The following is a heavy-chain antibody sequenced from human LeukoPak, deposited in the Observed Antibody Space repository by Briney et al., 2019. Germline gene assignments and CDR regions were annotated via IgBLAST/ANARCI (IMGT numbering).Heavy chain of an antibody. V-gene: IGHV3-21*01. CDR2: ITSSSSYI. J-gene: IGHJ4*02. Sequence: GGSLRVSCAASGFTFSSYTMNWVRQAPGKGPEWVSSITSSSSYIYYADSVKGRFTISRDNARNSLYLQMNSLRAEDTALYYCARGRFGFGEFPKIDYWGQGTLVTVSS. CDR1: GFTFSSYT. D-gene: IGHD3-10*01. CDR3: ARGRFGFGEFPKIDY.